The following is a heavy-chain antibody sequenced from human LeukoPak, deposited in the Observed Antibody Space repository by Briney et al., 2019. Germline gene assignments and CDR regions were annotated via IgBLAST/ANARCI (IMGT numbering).Heavy chain of an antibody. CDR2: IIPILGIA. CDR3: ASSIAAHYYYYGMDV. D-gene: IGHD6-6*01. V-gene: IGHV1-69*04. CDR1: GGTFSSYV. Sequence: SVKVSCKASGGTFSSYVISWVRQAPGQGLEWMGRIIPILGIANYAQKFQGRVTITADKSTSTAYMELSSLRSEDTAVYYCASSIAAHYYYYGMDVWGQGTTVTVSS. J-gene: IGHJ6*02.